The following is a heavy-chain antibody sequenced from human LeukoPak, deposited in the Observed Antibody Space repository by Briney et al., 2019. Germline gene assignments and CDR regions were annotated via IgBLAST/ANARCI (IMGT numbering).Heavy chain of an antibody. Sequence: GGSLRLSCAASGFTFSSYWMSWVRQAPGKGLEWVANIKQDGSEKYYVDSVKGRFTISRDNARNSLYLQMNSLRAEDTAVYYCARTPRGYDYVWGSYRVYFDYWGQGTLVTVSS. J-gene: IGHJ4*02. D-gene: IGHD3-16*01. CDR2: IKQDGSEK. CDR1: GFTFSSYW. CDR3: ARTPRGYDYVWGSYRVYFDY. V-gene: IGHV3-7*01.